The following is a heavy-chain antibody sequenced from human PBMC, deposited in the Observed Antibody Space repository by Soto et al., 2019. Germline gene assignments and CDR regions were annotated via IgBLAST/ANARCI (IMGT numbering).Heavy chain of an antibody. CDR1: GFSFGDSA. J-gene: IGHJ5*02. CDR3: TRRYSSGWYWFDP. V-gene: IGHV3-49*03. D-gene: IGHD6-19*01. CDR2: IRSEAYSGTT. Sequence: PGGSLRLSCTASGFSFGDSAMSWFRQAPGKGLEWVGFIRSEAYSGTTEYAASVRGRFTISRDDSKSIAYLQMNSLKTEDTAVYYCTRRYSSGWYWFDPWGQGTLVTVSS.